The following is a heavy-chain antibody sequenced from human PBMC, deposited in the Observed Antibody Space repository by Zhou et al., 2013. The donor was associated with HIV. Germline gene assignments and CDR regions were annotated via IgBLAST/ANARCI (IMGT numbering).Heavy chain of an antibody. CDR2: IVPVFGTI. J-gene: IGHJ5*02. Sequence: QVQLVQSGAEVKKPGSSVKVSCKASGGSFSSFYISWVRQAPGQGLEWMGGIVPVFGTINYAETFQGRISITTDESTSTAYMELSRLLSEDTAVYFCVRWVGANSAWFDPWGQGTRVSVSS. CDR3: VRWVGANSAWFDP. CDR1: GGSFSSFY. D-gene: IGHD3-16*01. V-gene: IGHV1-69*05.